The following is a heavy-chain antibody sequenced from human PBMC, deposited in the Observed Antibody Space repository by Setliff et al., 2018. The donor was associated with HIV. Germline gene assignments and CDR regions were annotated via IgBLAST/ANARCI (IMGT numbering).Heavy chain of an antibody. V-gene: IGHV1-8*02. CDR2: LNTNSGNR. CDR3: VGANHYDSDGYYFPY. CDR1: GYTFASHD. D-gene: IGHD3-22*01. Sequence: ASVKVSCKASGYTFASHDINWVRQATGQGLEWMGWLNTNSGNRAYAQKFQGRVTMTRNTSISTAYLDLSSLRSEDTAVYYCVGANHYDSDGYYFPYWGQGTLVTVSS. J-gene: IGHJ4*02.